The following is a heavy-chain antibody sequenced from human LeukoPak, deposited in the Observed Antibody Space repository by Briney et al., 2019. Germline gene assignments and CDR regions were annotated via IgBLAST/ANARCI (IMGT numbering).Heavy chain of an antibody. CDR1: GGSISSYY. CDR3: ARDGLLNYFDY. Sequence: PSETLSLTCTVSGGSISSYYWSWIRQPPGKGLEWIGYIYYSESTNYNPSLKSRVTISVDTSKNQFSLKLSSVTAADTAVYYCARDGLLNYFDYWGQGTLVTVSS. V-gene: IGHV4-59*01. J-gene: IGHJ4*02. CDR2: IYYSEST.